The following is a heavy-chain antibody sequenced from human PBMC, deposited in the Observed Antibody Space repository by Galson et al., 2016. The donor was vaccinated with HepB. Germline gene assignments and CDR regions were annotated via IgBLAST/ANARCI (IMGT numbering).Heavy chain of an antibody. J-gene: IGHJ6*02. V-gene: IGHV1-18*01. CDR3: ARSIHMPYYECSGYTYYFSIDV. D-gene: IGHD3-22*01. CDR2: ISTYNGNT. CDR1: GYTFTSYG. Sequence: SVKVSCKASGYTFTSYGISWVRQAPGQGLEWMGWISTYNGNTNYAQKLQGRVNMTTDTSTTTAYMELRSLRYEDTAVYFCARSIHMPYYECSGYTYYFSIDVWGQGTTVTVSS.